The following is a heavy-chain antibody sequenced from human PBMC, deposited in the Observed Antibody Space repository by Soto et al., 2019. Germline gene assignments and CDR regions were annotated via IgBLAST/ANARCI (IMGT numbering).Heavy chain of an antibody. Sequence: SETLSLTCSVSGDPISSGDYNWNWIRQHPGKGPEWIGYIYYSGITNYNPSLRSRVTMSVDTAQNQFSLRLTSVTAEDAAVYSPTSAGRPCRSWCSFGPGGQGTLGTV. D-gene: IGHD6-13*01. CDR2: IYYSGIT. J-gene: IGHJ4*02. V-gene: IGHV4-31*03. CDR3: TSAGRPCRSWCSFGP. CDR1: GDPISSGDYN.